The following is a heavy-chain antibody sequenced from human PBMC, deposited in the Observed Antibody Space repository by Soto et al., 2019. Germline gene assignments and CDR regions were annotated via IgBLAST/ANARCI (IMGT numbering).Heavy chain of an antibody. D-gene: IGHD3-22*01. Sequence: QVQLVQSGAEVKKPGSSVKVSCKASGGIFSSYAISWVRQAPGQGLEWMGGIIPIFGTANYAQKFQGRFTITADKSTSTAYMELSSLRSEDTAVYYCARDRRYYYDSSGYSDAFDIWGQGTMVTVSS. CDR1: GGIFSSYA. CDR2: IIPIFGTA. CDR3: ARDRRYYYDSSGYSDAFDI. V-gene: IGHV1-69*06. J-gene: IGHJ3*02.